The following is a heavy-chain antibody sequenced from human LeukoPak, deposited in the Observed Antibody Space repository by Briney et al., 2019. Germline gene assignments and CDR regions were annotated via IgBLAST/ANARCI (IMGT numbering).Heavy chain of an antibody. J-gene: IGHJ2*01. D-gene: IGHD3-10*01. V-gene: IGHV3-48*02. CDR2: IGGGGSTI. CDR3: ARGGETSQYFDL. Sequence: SGGSLRLSCVGSEFTFSIYAMSWVRQAPGKGLECLSYIGGGGSTIYYADSVKGRFPISRANAKNSLYLQMNSLRDEDTAVYYCARGGETSQYFDLWGRGTVVTVSS. CDR1: EFTFSIYA.